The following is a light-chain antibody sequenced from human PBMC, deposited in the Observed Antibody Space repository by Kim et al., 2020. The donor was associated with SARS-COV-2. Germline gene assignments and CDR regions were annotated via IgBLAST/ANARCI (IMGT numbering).Light chain of an antibody. V-gene: IGKV3-20*01. CDR1: QSVISSY. CDR2: DAS. J-gene: IGKJ4*01. Sequence: EIVLTQSPATLSLSPGERATLSCRASQSVISSYLAWYQQRPGQAPRLLIYDASSRATGIPDRFSGSGSGTDFTLTISGLETEDFAVYYCQQYGGSPLTFGGGTKVDIK. CDR3: QQYGGSPLT.